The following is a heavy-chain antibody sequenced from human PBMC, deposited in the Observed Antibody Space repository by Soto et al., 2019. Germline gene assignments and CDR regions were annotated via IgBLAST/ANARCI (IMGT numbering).Heavy chain of an antibody. CDR2: IWYDGSNK. J-gene: IGHJ4*02. V-gene: IGHV3-33*01. CDR3: ARARLHGITFGGVFY. D-gene: IGHD3-16*01. Sequence: GGSLRLSCAASGFTFSSYGMHWVRQAPGKGLEWVAVIWYDGSNKYYADSVKGRFTISRDNSKNTLYLQMNSLRAEDTAVYYCARARLHGITFGGVFYWGQGTLVTVSS. CDR1: GFTFSSYG.